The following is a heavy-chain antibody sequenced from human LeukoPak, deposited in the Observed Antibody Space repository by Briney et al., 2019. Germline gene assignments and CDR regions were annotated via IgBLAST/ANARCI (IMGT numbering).Heavy chain of an antibody. D-gene: IGHD3-22*01. CDR1: GFTFSSHS. V-gene: IGHV3-21*01. CDR3: ARAGGTYYDSSGYYYGFDY. J-gene: IGHJ4*02. Sequence: NPGGSLRLSCAASGFTFSSHSMNWVRQAPGKGLEWVSSISSSSSYIYYADSVKGRFTISRDNAKNSLYLQMNSLRAEDTAVYYCARAGGTYYDSSGYYYGFDYWGQGTLVTVSS. CDR2: ISSSSSYI.